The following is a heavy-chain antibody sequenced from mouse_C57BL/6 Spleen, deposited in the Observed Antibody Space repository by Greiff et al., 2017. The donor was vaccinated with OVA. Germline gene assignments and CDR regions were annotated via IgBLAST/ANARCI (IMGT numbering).Heavy chain of an antibody. CDR3: ARGIYYYGSSPYAMDY. V-gene: IGHV1-69*01. CDR2: IDPSDSYT. Sequence: VKLMESGAELVMPGASVKLSCKASGYTFTSYWMHWVKQRPGQGLEWIGEIDPSDSYTNYNQQFKGTSTLTVDKSSSTAYMQLSSLTSEDSAVYYCARGIYYYGSSPYAMDYWGQGTSVTVSS. D-gene: IGHD1-1*01. CDR1: GYTFTSYW. J-gene: IGHJ4*01.